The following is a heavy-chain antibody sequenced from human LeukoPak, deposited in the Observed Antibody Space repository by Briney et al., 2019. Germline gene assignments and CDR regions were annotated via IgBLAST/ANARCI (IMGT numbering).Heavy chain of an antibody. J-gene: IGHJ4*02. V-gene: IGHV1-2*02. CDR1: GYTFTGYY. D-gene: IGHD3-10*01. Sequence: ASVKVSCKASGYTFTGYYIHWVRQAPGQGLEWMGWINPKSGGTNYAQKFQGRVTMTRDTSISTAYMELSRLRSDDTAVYSCARVIGFGELSLGHWGQGTLVTVSS. CDR3: ARVIGFGELSLGH. CDR2: INPKSGGT.